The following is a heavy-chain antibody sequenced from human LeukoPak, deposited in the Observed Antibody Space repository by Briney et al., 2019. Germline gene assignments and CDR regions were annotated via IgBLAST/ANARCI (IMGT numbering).Heavy chain of an antibody. CDR3: ARIYCTNGVCRYYHGP. CDR1: GYTFTSYG. D-gene: IGHD2-8*01. CDR2: ISAYNGNT. Sequence: ASVKVSCKASGYTFTSYGISWVRQAPGQGLEWMGWISAYNGNTNYAQKLQGRVTMTTDTSTSTAYMGLRSLRSDDTAVYYCARIYCTNGVCRYYHGPWGQGTLVTVSS. V-gene: IGHV1-18*01. J-gene: IGHJ5*02.